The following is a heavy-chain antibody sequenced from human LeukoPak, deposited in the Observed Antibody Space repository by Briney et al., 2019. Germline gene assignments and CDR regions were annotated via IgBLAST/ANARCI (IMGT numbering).Heavy chain of an antibody. D-gene: IGHD3-22*01. V-gene: IGHV5-51*01. CDR1: GYSFTSYW. J-gene: IGHJ3*02. CDR2: IYPGDSDT. CDR3: ARRWVHYYDSSGYSLDSDAFDI. Sequence: GESLKICCKGSGYSFTSYWIGWVRQMPGKGLEWMGIIYPGDSDTRYSPSFQGQVTISADKSISTAYLQWSSLKASDTAMYYCARRWVHYYDSSGYSLDSDAFDIWGQGTMVTVSS.